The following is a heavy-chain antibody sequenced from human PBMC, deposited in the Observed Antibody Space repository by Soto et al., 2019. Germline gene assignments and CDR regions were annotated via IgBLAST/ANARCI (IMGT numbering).Heavy chain of an antibody. D-gene: IGHD3-10*01. CDR2: IIPMFGTS. Sequence: GASVKVSCKASGGTFSNYAISWLRQAPGQGLEWVGGIIPMFGTSNYAQNFQGRVSITADESTSTAYMELSSLRSEDTAVYYCARGVRTGFYGMDVWGQGTTVTVSS. CDR3: ARGVRTGFYGMDV. CDR1: GGTFSNYA. J-gene: IGHJ6*02. V-gene: IGHV1-69*13.